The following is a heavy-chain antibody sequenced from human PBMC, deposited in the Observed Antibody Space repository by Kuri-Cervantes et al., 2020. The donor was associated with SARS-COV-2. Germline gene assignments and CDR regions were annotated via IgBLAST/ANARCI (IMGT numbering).Heavy chain of an antibody. J-gene: IGHJ4*02. V-gene: IGHV3-74*01. D-gene: IGHD1-1*01. Sequence: LSLTCAASGFTFSSCAMSWVRQAPGKGLVWVSRINPDGSYTNNADSVKGRFTLSRDNAKNMLFLQMNSLRAEDTAVYYCVRDGDHWNFDYWGQGTLVTVSS. CDR2: INPDGSYT. CDR1: GFTFSSCA. CDR3: VRDGDHWNFDY.